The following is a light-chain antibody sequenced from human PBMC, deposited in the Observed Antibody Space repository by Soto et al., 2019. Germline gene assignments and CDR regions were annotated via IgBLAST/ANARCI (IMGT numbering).Light chain of an antibody. V-gene: IGKV3-15*01. J-gene: IGKJ2*01. CDR3: QQYNNWPYT. CDR2: GAS. CDR1: QSISSN. Sequence: EIVVTQSPDALSVSPGEGATLYCRASQSISSNLAWYRQKPGQAPRLLIYGASTRATGIPARFSGSGSGTEFTLTISSLQSEDFAVYYCQQYNNWPYTFGQGTKLEIK.